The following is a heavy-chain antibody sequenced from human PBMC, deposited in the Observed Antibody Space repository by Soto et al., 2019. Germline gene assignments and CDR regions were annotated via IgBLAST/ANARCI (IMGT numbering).Heavy chain of an antibody. CDR3: AIGTTVETGNY. V-gene: IGHV1-18*01. J-gene: IGHJ4*02. CDR2: ISAYNGNT. Sequence: QVQLVQSGAEVKKPGASVKVSCKASGYTFTSYGISWVRHAPGQGLEWMGWISAYNGNTNHAQKLQGRVTMTTDTPPSTAYTELRSRRADDTAVYYCAIGTTVETGNYWGQGTLVTVSS. CDR1: GYTFTSYG. D-gene: IGHD4-17*01.